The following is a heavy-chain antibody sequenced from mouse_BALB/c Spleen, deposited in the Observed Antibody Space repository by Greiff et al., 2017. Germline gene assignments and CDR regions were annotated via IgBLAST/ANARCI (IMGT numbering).Heavy chain of an antibody. V-gene: IGHV14-4*02. CDR1: GFNIKDYY. CDR2: IDPENGDT. Sequence: EVQLQQSGAELVRSGASVKLSCTASGFNIKDYYMHWVKQRPEQGLEWIGWIDPENGDTEYAPKFQGKATMTADTSSNTAYLQLSSLTSEDTAVYYCSTVVARPFAYWGQGTLVTVSA. CDR3: STVVARPFAY. D-gene: IGHD1-1*01. J-gene: IGHJ3*01.